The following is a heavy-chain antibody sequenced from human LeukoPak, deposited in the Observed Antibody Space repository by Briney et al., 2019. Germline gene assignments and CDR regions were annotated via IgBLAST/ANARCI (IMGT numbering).Heavy chain of an antibody. CDR3: AAGSDYSNYRVYYYYYYMDV. V-gene: IGHV1-69*05. CDR2: IIPIFGTA. D-gene: IGHD4-11*01. Sequence: ASVKVSCKASGGTFSSYAISWVRQAPGQGLEWMGGIIPIFGTANYAQKFQGRVTITTDESTSTAYMELSSLRSEDTAVYYCAAGSDYSNYRVYYYYYYMDVWGKGTTVTVSS. J-gene: IGHJ6*03. CDR1: GGTFSSYA.